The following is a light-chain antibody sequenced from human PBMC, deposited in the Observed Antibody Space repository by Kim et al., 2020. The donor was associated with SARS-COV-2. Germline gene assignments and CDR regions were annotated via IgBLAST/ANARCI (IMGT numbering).Light chain of an antibody. CDR1: QSVSSSY. Sequence: EIVLTQSPGTPSLSPGERATLSCRASQSVSSSYLAWYQQKPGQAPRLLIYGASSRATGIPDRFSGSGSGTDFTLTINRLEPEDFGVFYCQQYGSSPLTFGGGTKVDIK. V-gene: IGKV3-20*01. CDR3: QQYGSSPLT. J-gene: IGKJ4*01. CDR2: GAS.